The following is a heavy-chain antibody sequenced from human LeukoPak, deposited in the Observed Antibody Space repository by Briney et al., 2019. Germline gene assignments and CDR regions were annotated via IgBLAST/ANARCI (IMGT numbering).Heavy chain of an antibody. CDR3: AKGLTGFYPDY. D-gene: IGHD3-9*01. J-gene: IGHJ4*02. CDR2: ISGSGGST. CDR1: GFTFSSYA. V-gene: IGHV3-23*01. Sequence: GGSLRLSCAASGFTFSSYAMNWVRQAPGKGLEWVSAISGSGGSTYYADSVKGRFTISRDNSKNTLYLRMNSLRAEDTAAYYCAKGLTGFYPDYWGQGTQVTVSS.